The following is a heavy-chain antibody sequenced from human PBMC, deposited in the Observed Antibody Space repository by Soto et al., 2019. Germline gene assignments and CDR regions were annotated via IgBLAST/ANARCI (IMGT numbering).Heavy chain of an antibody. CDR1: GGSISSGDYY. J-gene: IGHJ6*02. CDR3: ARVGIAAAGYYYYGMDV. CDR2: IYYSGST. V-gene: IGHV4-30-4*01. Sequence: SETLSLTCTVSGGSISSGDYYWSWIRQPPGKGLEWIGYIYYSGSTYYNPSLKSRVTISVDTSKNQFSLKLSSVTAADTAVYYCARVGIAAAGYYYYGMDVWGQGTTVTVSS. D-gene: IGHD6-13*01.